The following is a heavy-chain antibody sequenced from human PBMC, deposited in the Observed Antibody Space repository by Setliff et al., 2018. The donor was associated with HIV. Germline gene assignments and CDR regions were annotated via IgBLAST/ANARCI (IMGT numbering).Heavy chain of an antibody. V-gene: IGHV1-69*13. CDR1: GGTFSSYA. J-gene: IGHJ4*02. D-gene: IGHD6-19*01. CDR3: ARDGLLVAGIRFDY. CDR2: IIPIFGTV. Sequence: GASVKVSCKASGGTFSSYAISWVRQAPGQGLEWMGGIIPIFGTVRYAQKFQGRVTITADESMSTAYMELSGLKYEDTAVYYCARDGLLVAGIRFDYWGQGTLVTVSS.